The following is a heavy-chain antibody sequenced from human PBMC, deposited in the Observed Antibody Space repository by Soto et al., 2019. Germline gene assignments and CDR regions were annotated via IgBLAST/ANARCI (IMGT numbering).Heavy chain of an antibody. D-gene: IGHD1-26*01. CDR3: ARGVSAGVDY. CDR1: GYSFTSLD. J-gene: IGHJ4*01. Sequence: ASVKVSCKASGYSFTSLDINWVRQTAGQGLEWMGWMQPSTGRTGYAQKFQGRVTMTRDTSINTAYMELTTLTSDDTAFYYCARGVSAGVDYWGHGTLVTVSS. CDR2: MQPSTGRT. V-gene: IGHV1-8*01.